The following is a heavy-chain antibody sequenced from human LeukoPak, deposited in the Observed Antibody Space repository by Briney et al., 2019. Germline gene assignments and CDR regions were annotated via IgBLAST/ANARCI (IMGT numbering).Heavy chain of an antibody. D-gene: IGHD3-10*02. Sequence: PRGSLRLSCAASGFTVSSNYMSWVRQAPGKGLEWVSVIYSGGSTYYADSVKGRFTISRDNSKNTLYLQMNSLRAEDTAVYYCARERRMLGEDYYMDVWGKGTTVTVSS. CDR3: ARERRMLGEDYYMDV. CDR1: GFTVSSNY. J-gene: IGHJ6*03. V-gene: IGHV3-53*01. CDR2: IYSGGST.